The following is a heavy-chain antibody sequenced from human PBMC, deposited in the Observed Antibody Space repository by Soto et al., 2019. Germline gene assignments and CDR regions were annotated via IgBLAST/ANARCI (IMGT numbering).Heavy chain of an antibody. CDR2: IIPIFGTA. D-gene: IGHD6-19*01. Sequence: SVKVSCKASGGTFSSYAISWVRQAPGQGXEWMGGIIPIFGTANYAQKFQGRVTITADKSTSTAYMELSSLRSEDTAVYYCARVPEQWLGHYYYYYYGMDVWGQGTTVTVSS. CDR1: GGTFSSYA. CDR3: ARVPEQWLGHYYYYYYGMDV. V-gene: IGHV1-69*06. J-gene: IGHJ6*02.